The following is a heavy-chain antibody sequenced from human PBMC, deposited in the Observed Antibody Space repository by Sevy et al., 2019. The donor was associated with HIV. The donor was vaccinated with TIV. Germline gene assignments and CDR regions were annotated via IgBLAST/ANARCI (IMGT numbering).Heavy chain of an antibody. Sequence: SETLSLTCAVSGYSISSGYYWGWIRQPPGKGLEWIGSIYHSGSTYYNPSLKSRVTISVDTSKNQFSLKLSSVTAADTAVYYCARHRRDSGSYRGLYYYYYMDVWGKGTTVTVSS. CDR2: IYHSGST. V-gene: IGHV4-38-2*01. D-gene: IGHD1-26*01. J-gene: IGHJ6*03. CDR3: ARHRRDSGSYRGLYYYYYMDV. CDR1: GYSISSGYY.